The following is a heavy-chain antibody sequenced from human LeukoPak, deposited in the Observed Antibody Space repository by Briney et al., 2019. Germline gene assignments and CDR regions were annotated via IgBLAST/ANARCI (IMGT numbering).Heavy chain of an antibody. CDR2: IIPIFGTA. Sequence: SVKVSCKASGYTFTSYGISWVRQAPGQGLEWMGGIIPIFGTANYEQKFQGRVTITADESTSTAYMELSSLRSEDTAVYYCARVKYYGSGSYYNALSDYYCYMDVWGKGTTVTVSS. CDR1: GYTFTSYG. V-gene: IGHV1-69*13. J-gene: IGHJ6*03. D-gene: IGHD3-10*01. CDR3: ARVKYYGSGSYYNALSDYYCYMDV.